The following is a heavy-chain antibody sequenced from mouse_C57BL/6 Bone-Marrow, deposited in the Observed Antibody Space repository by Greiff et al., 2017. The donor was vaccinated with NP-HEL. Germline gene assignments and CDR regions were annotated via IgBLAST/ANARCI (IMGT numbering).Heavy chain of an antibody. V-gene: IGHV1-22*01. Sequence: VQLQQSGPELVKPGASVKMSCKASGYTFTDYNMHWVKQSHGKSLEWIGYINPNNGGTSYNQKFKGKATLTVNKSSSTAYMELRSLTSEDSAVYYCARYLHYYGSSPPYWYFDVWGTGTTVTVSS. CDR1: GYTFTDYN. J-gene: IGHJ1*03. CDR2: INPNNGGT. CDR3: ARYLHYYGSSPPYWYFDV. D-gene: IGHD1-1*01.